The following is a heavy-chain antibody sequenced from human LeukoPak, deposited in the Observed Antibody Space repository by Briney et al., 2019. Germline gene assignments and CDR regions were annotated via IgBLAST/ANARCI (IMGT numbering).Heavy chain of an antibody. J-gene: IGHJ3*02. V-gene: IGHV1-18*01. Sequence: ASVNVSCKASGYTFISDGISWVRQAPGQGLEWMGWINPYNGHSNFAQNLQGRVTLTTDTSTSTAYMELRSLRSEDTAVYYCAREGGSRGHVFDIWGQGTMVTVSS. CDR3: AREGGSRGHVFDI. CDR2: INPYNGHS. CDR1: GYTFISDG. D-gene: IGHD3-16*01.